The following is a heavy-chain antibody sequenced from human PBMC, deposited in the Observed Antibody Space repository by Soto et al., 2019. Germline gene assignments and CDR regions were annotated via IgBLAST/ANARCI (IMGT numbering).Heavy chain of an antibody. D-gene: IGHD3-16*02. CDR1: GGSITSSALY. V-gene: IGHV4-39*01. CDR3: VCLSTNYHAVDV. J-gene: IGHJ6*02. CDR2: IHYSGNT. Sequence: QLQESGPGLVKPSETLSLTCTVSGGSITSSALYWGWIRQPPGKGLEWIGNIHYSGNTYYNPSLKSRVTISVDTSKNQLSRKLSSVTAADTAVYSCVCLSTNYHAVDVWGQGTTVTVSS.